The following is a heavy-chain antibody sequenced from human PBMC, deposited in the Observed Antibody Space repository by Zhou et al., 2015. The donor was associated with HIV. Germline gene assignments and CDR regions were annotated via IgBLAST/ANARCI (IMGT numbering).Heavy chain of an antibody. V-gene: IGHV1-69*01. Sequence: QVQLVQSGAEVKKPGSSVKVSCKASGGTFSSYAISWVRQAPGQGLEWMGGIIPIFGTANYAQKFQGRVTITADESTSTAYMELSSLRSEDTAVYYCAREGRYYDFWGGRDWFDPWGQGTLVTVSS. J-gene: IGHJ5*02. CDR1: GGTFSSYA. CDR3: AREGRYYDFWGGRDWFDP. CDR2: IIPIFGTA. D-gene: IGHD3-3*01.